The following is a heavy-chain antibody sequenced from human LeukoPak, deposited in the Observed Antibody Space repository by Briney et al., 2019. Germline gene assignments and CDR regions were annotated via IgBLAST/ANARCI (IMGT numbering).Heavy chain of an antibody. CDR2: VSSSSRTI. CDR1: GFIFNTYS. J-gene: IGHJ4*02. Sequence: GGSLRLSCTASGFIFNTYSMNWVRQAPGKGLEWVSYVSSSSRTIHYADSVKGRFTISRDNAKNSLYLQMNSLRAEDTAVYYCARDLGLYDYGGNIDFWGQGTLVTVSS. V-gene: IGHV3-48*04. D-gene: IGHD4-23*01. CDR3: ARDLGLYDYGGNIDF.